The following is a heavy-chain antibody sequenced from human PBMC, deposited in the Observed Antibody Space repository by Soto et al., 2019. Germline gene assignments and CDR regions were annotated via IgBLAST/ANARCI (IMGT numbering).Heavy chain of an antibody. CDR2: INHSGST. J-gene: IGHJ1*01. V-gene: IGHV4-34*01. CDR3: EIGGPVSVWSGSDYFQL. Sequence: SETLSLTCAVYGGSFSGYYWSWIRQPPGKGLEWIGEINHSGSTNYNPSLKSRVTISVDTSKNQFSLKLSSVTAADTAVYYCEIGGPVSVWSGSDYFQLWGRGTLVNVSS. CDR1: GGSFSGYY. D-gene: IGHD3-3*01.